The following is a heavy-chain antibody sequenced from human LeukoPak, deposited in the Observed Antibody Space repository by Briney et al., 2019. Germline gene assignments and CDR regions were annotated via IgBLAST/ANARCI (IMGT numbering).Heavy chain of an antibody. J-gene: IGHJ5*02. CDR1: GFTFRSYS. V-gene: IGHV3-23*01. Sequence: GGSLRLSWAASGFTFRSYSMNWVRQAPGKGLEWVSAISGSGASTYYADSVKGRFTISRDNSKNALYLQMNSLRADDTAVYYCAKSPDYDFWSGSRFDPWGQGTLVTVSS. CDR2: ISGSGAST. D-gene: IGHD3-3*01. CDR3: AKSPDYDFWSGSRFDP.